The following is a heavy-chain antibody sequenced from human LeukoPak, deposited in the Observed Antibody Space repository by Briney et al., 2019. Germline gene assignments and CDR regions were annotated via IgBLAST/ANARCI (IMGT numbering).Heavy chain of an antibody. CDR1: GGTFSSYA. Sequence: SVKVSCKASGGTFSSYAISWVRQAPGQGLEWMGGIIPIFGTANYAQKFQGRVTITTDESTSTAYMELSSLRSEDTAVYYCARPGGRRWLQLNAFDIWGQGTMATVSS. J-gene: IGHJ3*02. V-gene: IGHV1-69*05. CDR3: ARPGGRRWLQLNAFDI. CDR2: IIPIFGTA. D-gene: IGHD5-24*01.